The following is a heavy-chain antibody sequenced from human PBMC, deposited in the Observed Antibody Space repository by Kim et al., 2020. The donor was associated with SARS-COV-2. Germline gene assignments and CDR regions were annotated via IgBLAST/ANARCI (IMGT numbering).Heavy chain of an antibody. D-gene: IGHD5-12*01. CDR2: TRNKANSYTT. V-gene: IGHV3-72*01. J-gene: IGHJ4*02. CDR3: ARNSGYDSPDCFDY. Sequence: GGSLRLSCAASGFTFSDHYMDWVRQAPGKGLEWVGRTRNKANSYTTEYAASVKGRFTISRDDSKNSLYLQMNSLKTEDTAVYYCARNSGYDSPDCFDYWGQGTLVTVSS. CDR1: GFTFSDHY.